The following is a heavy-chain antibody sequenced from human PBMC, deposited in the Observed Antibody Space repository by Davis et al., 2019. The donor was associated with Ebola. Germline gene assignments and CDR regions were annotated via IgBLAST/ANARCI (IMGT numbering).Heavy chain of an antibody. J-gene: IGHJ4*02. V-gene: IGHV1-18*01. Sequence: ASVTVSCKTSGYTFTNFGIRWIRQAAGQGLQWLGWINIFNGNTNYAQNLEGRLTVTRDTSTSTAYMELRNLRSDDTAVYFCAKDGGYSYWTDWGQGTLVTVSS. D-gene: IGHD5-18*01. CDR1: GYTFTNFG. CDR3: AKDGGYSYWTD. CDR2: INIFNGNT.